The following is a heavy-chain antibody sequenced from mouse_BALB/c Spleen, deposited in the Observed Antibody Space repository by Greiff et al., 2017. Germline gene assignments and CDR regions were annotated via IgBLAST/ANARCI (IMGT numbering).Heavy chain of an antibody. V-gene: IGHV1-80*01. CDR1: GYAFSSYW. CDR3: ARGRSMDY. CDR2: IYPGDGDT. J-gene: IGHJ4*01. Sequence: VQLQQSGAELVRPGSSVKISCKASGYAFSSYWMNWVKQRPGQGLEWIGQIYPGDGDTNYNGKFKGKATLTADKSSSTAYMQLSSLTSEDSAVYFCARGRSMDYWGQGTSVTVSS.